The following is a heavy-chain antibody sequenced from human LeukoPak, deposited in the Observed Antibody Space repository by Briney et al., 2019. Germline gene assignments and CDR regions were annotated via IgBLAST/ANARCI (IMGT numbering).Heavy chain of an antibody. Sequence: PGGSLRHSLQLSGFTVSSNYISWVRQAPGKGLEWVSIIHSVCDTFYADSVTGRFTISRDNSNNMVYLQMSSLTVEDTAVYYCARQETGLDYWGQGTLVTVSP. CDR3: ARQETGLDY. CDR1: GFTVSSNY. CDR2: IHSVCDT. D-gene: IGHD1-1*01. J-gene: IGHJ4*02. V-gene: IGHV3-53*01.